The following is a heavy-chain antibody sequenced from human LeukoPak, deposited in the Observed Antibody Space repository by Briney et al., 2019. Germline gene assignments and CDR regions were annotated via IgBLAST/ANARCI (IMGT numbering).Heavy chain of an antibody. Sequence: SETLSLTCAVYGGSFSGYYWSWIRQPPGKGLEWIGEINHSGSTNYNPSLKSRVTISVDTSKNQFSLKLSSVTAADTAVYYCARGRYSSGWYSYYYYYMDVWGKGTTVTVSS. CDR2: INHSGST. D-gene: IGHD6-19*01. V-gene: IGHV4-34*01. CDR3: ARGRYSSGWYSYYYYYMDV. CDR1: GGSFSGYY. J-gene: IGHJ6*03.